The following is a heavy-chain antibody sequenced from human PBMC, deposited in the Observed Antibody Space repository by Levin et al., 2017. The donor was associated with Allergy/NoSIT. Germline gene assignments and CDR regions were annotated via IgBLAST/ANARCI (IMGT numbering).Heavy chain of an antibody. Sequence: GESLKISCKASGYTFTSYDINWVRQATGQGLEWMGWMNPNSGNTGYAQKFQGRVTMTRNTSISTAYMELSSLRSEDTAVYYCARGPLYGDYFDYWGQGTLVTVSS. V-gene: IGHV1-8*01. CDR2: MNPNSGNT. J-gene: IGHJ4*02. D-gene: IGHD3-10*01. CDR3: ARGPLYGDYFDY. CDR1: GYTFTSYD.